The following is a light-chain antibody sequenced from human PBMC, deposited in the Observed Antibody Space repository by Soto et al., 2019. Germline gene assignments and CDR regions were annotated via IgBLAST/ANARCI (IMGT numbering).Light chain of an antibody. CDR1: QSVSSN. Sequence: EIVMTQSPATLSVSPGERATLSCRASQSVSSNLAWYQQKPGQAPRLLIYGASTRATGIPARFSGSGSGTEFTLTISSLHSEDFAVYYCQQYNNWPRTSGQGTKV. CDR3: QQYNNWPRT. V-gene: IGKV3-15*01. CDR2: GAS. J-gene: IGKJ1*01.